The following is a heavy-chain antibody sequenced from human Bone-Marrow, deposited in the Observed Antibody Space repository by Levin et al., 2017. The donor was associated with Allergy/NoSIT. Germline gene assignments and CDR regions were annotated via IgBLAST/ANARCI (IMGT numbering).Heavy chain of an antibody. CDR3: ARALYNRNDLVAFDI. V-gene: IGHV3-64*01. Sequence: GESLKISCTASGFTFSSYAMHWVRQAPGKGLEYVSAISSNGGSTYYANSVKGRFTISRDNSKNTLYLQMGSLRAEDMAVYYCARALYNRNDLVAFDIWGQGTMVTVSS. J-gene: IGHJ3*02. CDR1: GFTFSSYA. CDR2: ISSNGGST. D-gene: IGHD1-20*01.